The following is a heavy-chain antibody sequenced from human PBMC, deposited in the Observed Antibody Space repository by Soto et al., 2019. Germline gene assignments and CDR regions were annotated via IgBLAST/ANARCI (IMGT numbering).Heavy chain of an antibody. Sequence: QVQLQESGPGLVKPSQTLSLTCTVSGGSISSGGYYWTWIRQHPGKGLEWIGYIYYSGSTPYNPPLKSRVTISVDTSKTQFSLKLSSVTAADTAVYYCARVCGGDCHNVFDIWGQGTMVTVSS. CDR2: IYYSGST. J-gene: IGHJ3*02. CDR3: ARVCGGDCHNVFDI. V-gene: IGHV4-31*03. CDR1: GGSISSGGYY. D-gene: IGHD2-21*02.